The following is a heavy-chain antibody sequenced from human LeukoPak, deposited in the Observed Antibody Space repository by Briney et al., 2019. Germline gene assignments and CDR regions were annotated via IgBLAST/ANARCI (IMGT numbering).Heavy chain of an antibody. D-gene: IGHD2-2*01. CDR3: VRHLGPAQIHSYFGY. Sequence: SETLSLTCTVSGASISSSSYYWGWIRQPPGKGLEWIGTFYYSGSTYYNSSLKSRVTISVDTSKNQFSLKLRPVTAADTAVYYCVRHLGPAQIHSYFGYWGQGTLVTVSS. J-gene: IGHJ4*02. CDR1: GASISSSSYY. CDR2: FYYSGST. V-gene: IGHV4-39*01.